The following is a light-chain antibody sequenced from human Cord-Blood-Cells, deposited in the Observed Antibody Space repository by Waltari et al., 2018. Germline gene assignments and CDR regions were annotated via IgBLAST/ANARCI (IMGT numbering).Light chain of an antibody. CDR2: DAS. V-gene: IGKV1-5*01. J-gene: IGKJ1*01. CDR3: QQYNSYSFWA. Sequence: DIQMTQSPSTLSASVGDRVTITCRASQSISSWLAWYQQKPRKAPKLLIYDASSLESGVASRFSGSGSGTEFTLTISSLQPDGFATYYCQQYNSYSFWAFGQGTKVDIK. CDR1: QSISSW.